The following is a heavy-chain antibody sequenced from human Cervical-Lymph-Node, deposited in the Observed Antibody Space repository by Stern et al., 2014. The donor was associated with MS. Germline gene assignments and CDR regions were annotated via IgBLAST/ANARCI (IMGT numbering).Heavy chain of an antibody. CDR3: ARDKEDTNMAFRYFDN. J-gene: IGHJ4*02. Sequence: VQLVESGPGLVKPSQTLSLTCTVSGGSVGSGSYAWSWIRPPAGKGLEWIGRIYTPGSTYYNPSLKSRVAISIVTSKNQFSLNLPSVTAADTAVYYCARDKEDTNMAFRYFDNWGQGTLVTVSS. CDR1: GGSVGSGSYA. V-gene: IGHV4-61*02. CDR2: IYTPGST. D-gene: IGHD5-18*01.